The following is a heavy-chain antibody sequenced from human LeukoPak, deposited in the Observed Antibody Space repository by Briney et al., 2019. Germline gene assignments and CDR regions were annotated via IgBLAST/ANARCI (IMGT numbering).Heavy chain of an antibody. J-gene: IGHJ4*02. CDR2: ISAYNGNT. D-gene: IGHD4/OR15-4a*01. Sequence: ASVKVSCKASGYTFTSYGISWVRQAPGQGLEWMGWISAYNGNTDYAQKLQGRVTMTTDTSTSTASMELRSLRSDDTAVYYCARQRLGVLPAVDYWGQGTLVTVSS. CDR1: GYTFTSYG. V-gene: IGHV1-18*01. CDR3: ARQRLGVLPAVDY.